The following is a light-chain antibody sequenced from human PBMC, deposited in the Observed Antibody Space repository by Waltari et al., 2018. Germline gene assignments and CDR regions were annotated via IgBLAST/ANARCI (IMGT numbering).Light chain of an antibody. CDR1: SSDGGDYNS. CDR2: DVN. V-gene: IGLV2-8*01. J-gene: IGLJ3*02. Sequence: QSVLTQPPSASGSPGQSVTSSCTGRSSDGGDYNSVAWYHRHPGKAPKLMIYDVNKRPSGVPDRFSGSKSGNTASLTVSGLQVEDEGDYYCGSYADTSTWVFGGGTSLTVL. CDR3: GSYADTSTWV.